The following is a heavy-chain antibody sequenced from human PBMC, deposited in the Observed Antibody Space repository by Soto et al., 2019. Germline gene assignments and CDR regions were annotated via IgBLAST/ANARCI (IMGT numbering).Heavy chain of an antibody. V-gene: IGHV3-23*01. Sequence: PGGSLRLSCTASGFTFGSYAMSWVRQAPGKGLEWVSGISDGGGSTYYADSVKGRFTISRDNSKNTLYLQMNSLRAEDTAVYYCAKDGVAVANWFDPWGQGTLVTVSS. CDR3: AKDGVAVANWFDP. CDR2: ISDGGGST. CDR1: GFTFGSYA. D-gene: IGHD2-15*01. J-gene: IGHJ5*02.